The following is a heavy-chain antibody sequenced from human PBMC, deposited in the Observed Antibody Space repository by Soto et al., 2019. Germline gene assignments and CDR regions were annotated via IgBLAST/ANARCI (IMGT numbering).Heavy chain of an antibody. Sequence: LRLSFAASGFTFSNAWMSWVRQAPWKVLEWVGRSKSKTDGWTTDYPAPVKGRFTISRDDSKNTLYLQMNSLKNEEPAVYYYTTERVRGSWYGWAAYGYWCHGSXFTDSS. CDR1: GFTFSNAW. D-gene: IGHD2-15*01. J-gene: IGHJ4*01. V-gene: IGHV3-15*01. CDR3: TTERVRGSWYGWAAYGY. CDR2: SKSKTDGWTT.